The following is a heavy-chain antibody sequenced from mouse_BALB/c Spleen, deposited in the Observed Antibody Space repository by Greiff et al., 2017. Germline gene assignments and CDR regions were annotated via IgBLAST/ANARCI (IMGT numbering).Heavy chain of an antibody. CDR2: INPSTGYT. CDR1: GYTFTSYW. Sequence: QLQQSGAELAKPGASVKMSCKASGYTFTSYWMHWVKQRPGQGLEWIGYINPSTGYTEYNQKFKDKATLTADKSSSTAYMQLSSLTSEDSAVYYCAREGPYAAWFAYWGQGTLVTVSA. CDR3: AREGPYAAWFAY. D-gene: IGHD1-1*01. J-gene: IGHJ3*01. V-gene: IGHV1-7*01.